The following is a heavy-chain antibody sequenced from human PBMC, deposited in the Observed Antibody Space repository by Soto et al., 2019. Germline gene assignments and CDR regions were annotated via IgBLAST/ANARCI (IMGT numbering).Heavy chain of an antibody. CDR2: INHSGST. D-gene: IGHD6-19*01. V-gene: IGHV4-34*01. J-gene: IGHJ6*02. Sequence: PSETLSLTCAVYGGSFSGYYWSWIRQPPGKGMEWTGEINHSGSTNYNPSLKSRVTISVDTSKNQFSLKLSSVTAADTAVYYCARGYSSGWYGAHYYYYGMDVWGQGTTVTVSS. CDR1: GGSFSGYY. CDR3: ARGYSSGWYGAHYYYYGMDV.